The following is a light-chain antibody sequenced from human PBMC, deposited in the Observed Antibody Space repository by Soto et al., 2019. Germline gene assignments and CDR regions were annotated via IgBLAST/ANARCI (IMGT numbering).Light chain of an antibody. CDR3: QQYNTYSRT. CDR1: QSISTY. V-gene: IGKV1-5*03. Sequence: ITQSPATLSASVGDRVAIPCRASQSISTYLAWYQQKPGKAPKLLIYKASSLESGVPSRFSGSGSGAEFTLTISSLQPDDFATYYCQQYNTYSRTFCQGAKVDI. CDR2: KAS. J-gene: IGKJ1*01.